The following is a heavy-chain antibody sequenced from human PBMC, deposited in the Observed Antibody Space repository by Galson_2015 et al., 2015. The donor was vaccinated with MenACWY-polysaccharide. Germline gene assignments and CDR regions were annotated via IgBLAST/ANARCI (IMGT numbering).Heavy chain of an antibody. J-gene: IGHJ5*02. CDR1: GGSISRPSHY. CDR3: ARDSHYYGSGSFGWFDP. V-gene: IGHV4-39*07. D-gene: IGHD3-10*01. Sequence: ETLSLTCPVSGGSISRPSHYWGWVRQPPGKGLEWIGSIYDSGTTYYNPSLKGRVTISIDTSKNQFSLNVTSVTAADTAVYFCARDSHYYGSGSFGWFDPWGQGILVPVSS. CDR2: IYDSGTT.